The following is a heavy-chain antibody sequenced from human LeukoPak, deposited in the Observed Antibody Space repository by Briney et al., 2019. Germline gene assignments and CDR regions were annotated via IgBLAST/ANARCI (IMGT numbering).Heavy chain of an antibody. V-gene: IGHV3-23*01. Sequence: GGSLRLSCAASGFTFSNYGMSWVRQAPGRGLEWVSTISGSGESTYYAYSVKGRFTISRDNSKNTVYLQLNSLRAEDTAVYFCAKDSATYGRFDYWGQGTLVTVSS. CDR3: AKDSATYGRFDY. D-gene: IGHD3-10*01. CDR1: GFTFSNYG. CDR2: ISGSGEST. J-gene: IGHJ4*02.